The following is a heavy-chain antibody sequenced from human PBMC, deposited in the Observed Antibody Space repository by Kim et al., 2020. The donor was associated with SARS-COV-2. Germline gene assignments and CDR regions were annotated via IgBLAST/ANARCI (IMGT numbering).Heavy chain of an antibody. V-gene: IGHV1-24*01. CDR2: FDPEDGET. J-gene: IGHJ5*02. Sequence: ASVKVSCKVSGYTLTELSMHWVRQAPGKGLEWMGGFDPEDGETIYAQKFQGRVTMTEDTSTDTAYMELSSLRSEDTAVYYCAAARGDGSYNWFDPWGQGTLVTVSS. D-gene: IGHD3-10*01. CDR3: AAARGDGSYNWFDP. CDR1: GYTLTELS.